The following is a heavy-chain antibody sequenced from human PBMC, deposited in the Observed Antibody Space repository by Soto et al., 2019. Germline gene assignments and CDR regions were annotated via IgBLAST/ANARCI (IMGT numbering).Heavy chain of an antibody. Sequence: GASVKVSCKASGYTFSSYDINCVRQATGQGLEWMGWMNPNSGNTGYAQKFQGRVTMTRNTSISTAYMELSSLRSEDTAVYYCARWGAMVLEDCYYYGMDVWGQGTTVTSP. CDR1: GYTFSSYD. CDR3: ARWGAMVLEDCYYYGMDV. D-gene: IGHD5-18*01. J-gene: IGHJ6*02. V-gene: IGHV1-8*01. CDR2: MNPNSGNT.